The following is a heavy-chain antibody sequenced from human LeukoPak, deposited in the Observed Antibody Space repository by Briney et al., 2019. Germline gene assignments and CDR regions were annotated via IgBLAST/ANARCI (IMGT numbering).Heavy chain of an antibody. Sequence: ASVKVSCKASGCTFTNYDINWVRQATGQGLEWMGWMNPNSGNTGYAQKFQGRVTMTRNTSISTAYMELSSLRSEDTALYHCARPRGIGDDAFDIWGQGTMVTVSS. CDR3: ARPRGIGDDAFDI. V-gene: IGHV1-8*01. J-gene: IGHJ3*02. CDR1: GCTFTNYD. D-gene: IGHD3-16*01. CDR2: MNPNSGNT.